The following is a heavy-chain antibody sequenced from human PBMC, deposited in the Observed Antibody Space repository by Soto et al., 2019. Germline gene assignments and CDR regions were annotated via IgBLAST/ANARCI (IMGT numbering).Heavy chain of an antibody. CDR2: IIPILGIA. V-gene: IGHV1-69*08. CDR3: ARDRSLQYYYDSSGPFDP. CDR1: GGTFSSYT. J-gene: IGHJ5*02. Sequence: QVQLVQSGAEVKKPGSSVKVSCKASGGTFSSYTISWVRQAPGQGLEWMGRIIPILGIANYAQKFQGRVTITADKSTSTAYMELSSLRSEDTAVYYCARDRSLQYYYDSSGPFDPWGQGTLVTVSS. D-gene: IGHD3-22*01.